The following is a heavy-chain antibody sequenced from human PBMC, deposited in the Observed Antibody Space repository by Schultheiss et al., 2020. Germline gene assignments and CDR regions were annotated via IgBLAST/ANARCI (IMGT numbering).Heavy chain of an antibody. CDR3: AREGYYYDRSGFQH. Sequence: SETLSLTCTVSGGSISSGGYYWSWIRQHPGKGLEWIGYIYYSGSTYYNPSLKSRVTISVDTSKNQFSLKLSSLTAADTAVYYCAREGYYYDRSGFQHWGQGTLVTGSS. D-gene: IGHD3-22*01. J-gene: IGHJ1*01. CDR2: IYYSGST. CDR1: GGSISSGGYY. V-gene: IGHV4-30-4*08.